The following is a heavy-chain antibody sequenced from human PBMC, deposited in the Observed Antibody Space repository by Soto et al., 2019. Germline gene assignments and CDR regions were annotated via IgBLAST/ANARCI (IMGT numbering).Heavy chain of an antibody. D-gene: IGHD6-6*01. J-gene: IGHJ4*02. V-gene: IGHV4-59*08. CDR1: GDSFRSYH. Sequence: SETLSLTCTVSGDSFRSYHWSWIRQPPGKRLEWIGYIHYSGNAKYNPSLQSRLTISVDTSKNQLSPKLTSVTAADTAMYYCVRHPSSSFDSWGQGTLVTVSS. CDR2: IHYSGNA. CDR3: VRHPSSSFDS.